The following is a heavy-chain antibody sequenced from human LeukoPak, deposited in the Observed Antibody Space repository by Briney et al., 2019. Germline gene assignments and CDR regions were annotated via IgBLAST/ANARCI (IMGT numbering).Heavy chain of an antibody. CDR2: ISSSSSTK. CDR1: GFTFSSYS. D-gene: IGHD6-13*01. V-gene: IGHV3-48*01. CDR3: ARKVSSSWTADAFNI. J-gene: IGHJ3*02. Sequence: GGSLRLSCAASGFTFSSYSMNWVRQAPGKGLEWVSYISSSSSTKYYADSVKGRFTISRDNAKNSLYLQMNSLRAEDTAVYFCARKVSSSWTADAFNIWGQGTMVTVSS.